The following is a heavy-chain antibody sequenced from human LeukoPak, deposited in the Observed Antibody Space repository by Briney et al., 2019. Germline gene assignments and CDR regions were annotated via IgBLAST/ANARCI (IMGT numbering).Heavy chain of an antibody. V-gene: IGHV4-39*07. Sequence: SETLSLTCTVSGGSISSSSYYWGWIRQPPGKGLEWIGSIYYSGSTYYNPSLKSRVTISVDTSKNQFSLKLSSVTAADTAVYYCARDGNVVGATRAWYFDLWGRGTLVTVSS. J-gene: IGHJ2*01. CDR2: IYYSGST. CDR1: GGSISSSSYY. CDR3: ARDGNVVGATRAWYFDL. D-gene: IGHD1-26*01.